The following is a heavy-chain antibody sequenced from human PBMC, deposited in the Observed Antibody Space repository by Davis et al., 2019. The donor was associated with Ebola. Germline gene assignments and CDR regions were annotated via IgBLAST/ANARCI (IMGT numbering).Heavy chain of an antibody. CDR2: IRYDGSNK. D-gene: IGHD6-19*01. J-gene: IGHJ4*02. V-gene: IGHV3-30*02. CDR1: GFTFSSYG. CDR3: ARERYSSGPLDY. Sequence: PGGSLRFSCAASGFTFSSYGMHWVRQAPGKGLEWVAFIRYDGSNKYYADSVKGRFTISRDNSKNTLYLQMNSLRAEDTAVYYCARERYSSGPLDYWGQGTLVTVSS.